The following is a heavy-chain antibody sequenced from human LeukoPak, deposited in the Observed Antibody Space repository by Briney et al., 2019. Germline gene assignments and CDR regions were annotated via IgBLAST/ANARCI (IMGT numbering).Heavy chain of an antibody. CDR3: ASVINYDFWSGYYTPAAKDAFDI. CDR1: GFTFSSYW. V-gene: IGHV3-74*01. J-gene: IGHJ3*02. CDR2: INSDGSST. D-gene: IGHD3-3*01. Sequence: GGSLRLSCAASGFTFSSYWMHWVRQAPGKGLVWVSCINSDGSSTSYADSVKGRFTISRENAKSTLYLKMNSLRAEDTAVYYCASVINYDFWSGYYTPAAKDAFDIWGHGTMVTVSS.